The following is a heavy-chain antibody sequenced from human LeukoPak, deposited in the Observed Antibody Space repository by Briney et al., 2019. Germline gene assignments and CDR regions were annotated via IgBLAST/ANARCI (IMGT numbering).Heavy chain of an antibody. V-gene: IGHV4-59*01. CDR3: ARFGRGGSYNDC. J-gene: IGHJ4*02. CDR1: GASNTSYY. D-gene: IGHD1-1*01. Sequence: SETLSLTCAVSGASNTSYYWTWLRPRPGQGLEWVGYIYNTGNINSNPSLNSRATISIDTSNTQFTLKLSSVTAADAAVYCCARFGRGGSYNDCWGEGALVTVSS. CDR2: IYNTGNI.